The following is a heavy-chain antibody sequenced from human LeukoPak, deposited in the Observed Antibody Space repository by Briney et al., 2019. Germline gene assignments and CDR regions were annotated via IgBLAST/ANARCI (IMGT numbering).Heavy chain of an antibody. CDR2: ISDDGRRK. CDR1: GFSFISYG. J-gene: IGHJ4*02. V-gene: IGHV3-30*18. Sequence: GGSLRLSCAASGFSFISYGMHWVRQAPGKGLEWVGVISDDGRRKDYADSVKGRFTISRDNSKDTLYLQMNSLRAEDTAVYYCAKDIVVVPAAIVDYWGQGTLVTVSS. D-gene: IGHD2-2*02. CDR3: AKDIVVVPAAIVDY.